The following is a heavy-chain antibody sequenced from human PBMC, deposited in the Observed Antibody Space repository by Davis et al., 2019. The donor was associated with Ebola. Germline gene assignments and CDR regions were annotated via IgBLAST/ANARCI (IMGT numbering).Heavy chain of an antibody. D-gene: IGHD2-2*02. CDR3: ARDGIVVVPAAIFPFPGTSYYYGMDV. CDR1: GFTFESYW. V-gene: IGHV3-7*01. CDR2: IKDDGSEK. Sequence: GESLKISCVVSGFTFESYWMTWVRQAPGKGLEWVANIKDDGSEKYYVDSVKGRFTISRDNAKNSLYLQMDSLRAEDTAVYYCARDGIVVVPAAIFPFPGTSYYYGMDVWGQGTTVTVSS. J-gene: IGHJ6*02.